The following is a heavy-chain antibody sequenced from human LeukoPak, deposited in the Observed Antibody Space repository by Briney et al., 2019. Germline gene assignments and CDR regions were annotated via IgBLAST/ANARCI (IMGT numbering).Heavy chain of an antibody. CDR1: GFTFSSYW. J-gene: IGHJ6*03. V-gene: IGHV3-7*01. Sequence: GGSLRLSCAASGFTFSSYWMSWVRQAPGKGLEWVANIKQDGSEKYYVDSVKGRFTISRDNAKNSLYVQMNALRSEDTAVCYCAREGSDWNYYYYMDVWGKGTTVTISS. CDR2: IKQDGSEK. D-gene: IGHD6-19*01. CDR3: AREGSDWNYYYYMDV.